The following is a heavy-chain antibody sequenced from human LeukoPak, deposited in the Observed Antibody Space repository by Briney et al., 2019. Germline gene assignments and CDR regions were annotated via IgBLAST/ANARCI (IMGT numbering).Heavy chain of an antibody. D-gene: IGHD2-15*01. J-gene: IGHJ6*02. Sequence: GGSLRLSCAASGFTLSNNGMHWVRQAPGKGLEWVALIQSDGSKTYSADSVKGRFTISRDNPRNTLYLQMNRLRPEDTAVYYCAKRYCKSATCRSDMDAWGQGTTVTVSS. CDR2: IQSDGSKT. CDR3: AKRYCKSATCRSDMDA. CDR1: GFTLSNNG. V-gene: IGHV3-30*02.